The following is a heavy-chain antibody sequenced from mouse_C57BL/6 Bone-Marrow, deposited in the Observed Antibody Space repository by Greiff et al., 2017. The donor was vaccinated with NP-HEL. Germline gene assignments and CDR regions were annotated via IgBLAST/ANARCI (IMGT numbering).Heavy chain of an antibody. J-gene: IGHJ4*01. V-gene: IGHV2-2*01. CDR3: ARNPDDGYWEGDY. D-gene: IGHD2-3*01. CDR1: GFSLTSYG. Sequence: QVQLKESGPGLVQPSPSVSITCTVSGFSLTSYGVRWVRQSPGQGLEWLGVIWRGGSTDYNAAFIFRLSISKDNSKSQVFFKMNSLQADDTAIYYCARNPDDGYWEGDYWGQGTSVTVDS. CDR2: IWRGGST.